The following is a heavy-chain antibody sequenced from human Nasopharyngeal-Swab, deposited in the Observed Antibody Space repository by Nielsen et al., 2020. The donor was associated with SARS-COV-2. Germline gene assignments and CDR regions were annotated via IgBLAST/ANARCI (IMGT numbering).Heavy chain of an antibody. V-gene: IGHV3-9*01. CDR1: GFTFDDYA. D-gene: IGHD2-2*01. CDR2: ISWNSGSI. J-gene: IGHJ6*03. CDR3: ASDYCSSTSCYFGADYYYMDV. Sequence: GGSLRLSCAASGFTFDDYAMHWVRQAPGKGLEWVSGISWNSGSIGYADSVKGRFTISRDNAKNSLYLQMNSLRAEDTAVYYCASDYCSSTSCYFGADYYYMDVWGKGTTVTVSS.